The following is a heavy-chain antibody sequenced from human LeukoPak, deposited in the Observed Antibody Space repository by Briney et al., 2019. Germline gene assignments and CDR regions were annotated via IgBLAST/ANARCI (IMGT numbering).Heavy chain of an antibody. V-gene: IGHV1-69*13. D-gene: IGHD2-21*02. CDR2: IIPIFGTA. Sequence: GASVKVSCKASGGTFSSYAISWVRQAPGQGLEWMGGIIPIFGTANYAQKFQGRVTITADESTCTAYMELSSLRSEDTAVYYCAWEQEYCGGDCSLPNNWFDPWGQGTLVTVSS. J-gene: IGHJ5*02. CDR3: AWEQEYCGGDCSLPNNWFDP. CDR1: GGTFSSYA.